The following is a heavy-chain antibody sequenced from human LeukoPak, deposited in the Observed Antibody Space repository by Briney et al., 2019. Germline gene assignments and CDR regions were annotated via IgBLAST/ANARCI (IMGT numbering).Heavy chain of an antibody. V-gene: IGHV1-8*01. D-gene: IGHD2-2*01. J-gene: IGHJ3*02. CDR2: MNPNSGNT. CDR1: GYTFTSYD. CDR3: ARPYPRVDDAFDI. Sequence: ASVKVSCKASGYTFTSYDINWVRQATGQGLEWMGWMNPNSGNTGYAQKFQGRVTMTMNTSISTAYMELSSLRSEDTAVYYCARPYPRVDDAFDIWGQGTMVTVSS.